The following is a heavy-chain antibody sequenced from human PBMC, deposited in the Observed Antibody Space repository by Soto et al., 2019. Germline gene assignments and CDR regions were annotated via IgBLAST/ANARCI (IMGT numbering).Heavy chain of an antibody. V-gene: IGHV3-48*01. J-gene: IGHJ4*02. CDR1: GFTFSSYS. CDR3: ARDTGGAAYSSGWYGY. CDR2: ISSSSSTI. Sequence: EVQLVESGGGLVQPGGSLRLSCAASGFTFSSYSMNWVRQAPGKGLEWVSYISSSSSTIYYADSVKGRFTISRDNAKNXLELQMTSLSAEDTAVYYCARDTGGAAYSSGWYGYWGQGTLVTVSS. D-gene: IGHD6-19*01.